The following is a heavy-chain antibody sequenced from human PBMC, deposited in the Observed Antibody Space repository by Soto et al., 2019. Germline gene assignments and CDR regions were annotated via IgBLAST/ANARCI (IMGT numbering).Heavy chain of an antibody. Sequence: RRVSCAASGFTFSSYAMSWVRQAPGKGLEWVSAISGSGGSTYYADSVKGRFTISRDNSKNTLYLQMNSLRAEDTAVYYCAKQRGRRWYGDFDYWGQVTLITVSS. J-gene: IGHJ4*02. CDR2: ISGSGGST. V-gene: IGHV3-23*01. CDR1: GFTFSSYA. D-gene: IGHD3-10*01. CDR3: AKQRGRRWYGDFDY.